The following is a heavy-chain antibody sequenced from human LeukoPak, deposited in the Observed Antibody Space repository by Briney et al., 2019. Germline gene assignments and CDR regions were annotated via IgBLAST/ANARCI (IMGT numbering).Heavy chain of an antibody. Sequence: ASVKVSCKASGGTFSSYAISWVRQAPGQGLEWMGRIIPILGIANYAQKFQGRVTITADKSTSTAYMELSSLRSEDTAVYYCVRELTYYYDVSGPPHWGQGTLVTVSS. J-gene: IGHJ4*02. CDR1: GGTFSSYA. CDR3: VRELTYYYDVSGPPH. V-gene: IGHV1-69*04. CDR2: IIPILGIA. D-gene: IGHD3-22*01.